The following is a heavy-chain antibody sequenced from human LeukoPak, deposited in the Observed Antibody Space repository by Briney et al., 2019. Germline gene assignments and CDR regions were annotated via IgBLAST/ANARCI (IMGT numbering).Heavy chain of an antibody. CDR2: IYTSGST. J-gene: IGHJ4*02. D-gene: IGHD6-19*01. CDR1: GGSISSYY. V-gene: IGHV4-4*09. CDR3: ARAGPGIAVAGTFDY. Sequence: SEALSLTCTVSGGSISSYYWGWIRQPPGKGLEWIGYIYTSGSTNYNPSLKSRVTISVDTSKNQFSLKLSSVTAADTAVYYCARAGPGIAVAGTFDYWGQGTLVTVSS.